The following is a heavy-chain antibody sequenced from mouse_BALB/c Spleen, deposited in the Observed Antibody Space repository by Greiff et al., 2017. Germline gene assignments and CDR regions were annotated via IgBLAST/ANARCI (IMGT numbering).Heavy chain of an antibody. CDR2: IDPANGNT. D-gene: IGHD3-2*01. J-gene: IGHJ4*01. CDR1: GFNIKDTY. V-gene: IGHV14-3*02. CDR3: ADSSGKRRDY. Sequence: VQLQQSGAELVKPGASVKLSCTASGFNIKDTYMHWVKQRPEQGLEWIGRIDPANGNTKYDPKFQGKATITADTSSNTAYLQLSSLTSEDTAVYYCADSSGKRRDYWGQGTSVTVSS.